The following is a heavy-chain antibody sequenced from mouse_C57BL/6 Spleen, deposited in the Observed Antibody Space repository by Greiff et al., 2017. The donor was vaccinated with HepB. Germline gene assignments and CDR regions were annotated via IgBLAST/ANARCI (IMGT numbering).Heavy chain of an antibody. J-gene: IGHJ2*01. CDR3: ARDLTTRGFDY. Sequence: EVQRVESGGGLVKPGGSLKLSCAASGFTFSSYAMSWVRQTPEKRLEWVATISDGGSYTYYPDNVKGRFTISRDNAKNNLYLQMSHLKSEDTAMYYCARDLTTRGFDYWGQGTTLTVSS. D-gene: IGHD2-13*01. V-gene: IGHV5-4*01. CDR1: GFTFSSYA. CDR2: ISDGGSYT.